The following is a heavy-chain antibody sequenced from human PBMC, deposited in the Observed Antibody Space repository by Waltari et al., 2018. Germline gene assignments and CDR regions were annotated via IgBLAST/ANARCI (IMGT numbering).Heavy chain of an antibody. D-gene: IGHD2-21*01. CDR2: INPGDGST. V-gene: IGHV1-46*01. Sequence: QVQLVQSGAEVKKPGASVKISCKTSEYTFTSSYIHWVRQAPGQGLEWMGIINPGDGSTIYEQKFQGRVTMTRDTSTSTVYMELSSLRSEDTAVYYCARDTGALWMDVWGQGTTVTVSS. J-gene: IGHJ6*02. CDR1: EYTFTSSY. CDR3: ARDTGALWMDV.